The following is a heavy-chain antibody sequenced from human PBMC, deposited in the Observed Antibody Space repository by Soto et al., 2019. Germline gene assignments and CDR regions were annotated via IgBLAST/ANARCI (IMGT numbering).Heavy chain of an antibody. D-gene: IGHD6-6*01. CDR1: GDSVSINSAA. Sequence: PSQTLSLTCAISGDSVSINSAAWNLIRQSPSRGLEWLGRTYYRSKWYNDYAVSVKSRITINPDTSKNQFSLQLNSVTPEDTAVSYCVRGTGIAARPRFGPCGQGTLVTVSS. CDR2: TYYRSKWYN. CDR3: VRGTGIAARPRFGP. V-gene: IGHV6-1*01. J-gene: IGHJ5*02.